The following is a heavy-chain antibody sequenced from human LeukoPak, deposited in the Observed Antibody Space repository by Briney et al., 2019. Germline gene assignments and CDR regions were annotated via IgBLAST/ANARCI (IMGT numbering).Heavy chain of an antibody. CDR1: GFTFSSYW. CDR2: IKQDGSEK. J-gene: IGHJ4*02. CDR3: ARDGTFGGVIVRWLDY. V-gene: IGHV3-7*01. D-gene: IGHD3-16*02. Sequence: GGSLRLSCAASGFTFSSYWMSWVRQAPGKGLEWVGNIKQDGSEKYYVDSVKGRFTISRDNAKNSLYLQVNSLRAEDTAVYYCARDGTFGGVIVRWLDYWGQGTLVTVSS.